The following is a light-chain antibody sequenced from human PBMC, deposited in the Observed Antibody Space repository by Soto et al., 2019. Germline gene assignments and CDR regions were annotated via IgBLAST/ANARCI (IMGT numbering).Light chain of an antibody. CDR3: QQYNSYWGT. Sequence: DIQMTQSPSTLSASVGYRVTITCRASQSISSWLAWYQQKQGKAPKLLIYDASSLESGVPSRFSGSGSGTEFTLTISSLQPDDFATYYCQQYNSYWGTFGQGTKVDIK. J-gene: IGKJ1*01. CDR1: QSISSW. V-gene: IGKV1-5*01. CDR2: DAS.